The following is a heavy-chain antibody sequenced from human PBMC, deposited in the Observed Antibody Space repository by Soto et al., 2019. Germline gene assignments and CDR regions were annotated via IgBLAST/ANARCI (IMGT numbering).Heavy chain of an antibody. J-gene: IGHJ6*04. Sequence: ASVKVSCKASGYTFTSYDINWVRQATGQGLEWMGWMNPNSGNTGYAQKFQGRVTMTRNTSISTAYMELSSLRSEDTDVYYCARAGAWLQPVSYYYGMHVWGEGTTVTVPQ. CDR2: MNPNSGNT. D-gene: IGHD5-12*01. V-gene: IGHV1-8*01. CDR3: ARAGAWLQPVSYYYGMHV. CDR1: GYTFTSYD.